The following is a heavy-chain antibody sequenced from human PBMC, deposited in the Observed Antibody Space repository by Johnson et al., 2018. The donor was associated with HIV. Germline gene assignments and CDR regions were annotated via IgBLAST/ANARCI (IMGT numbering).Heavy chain of an antibody. D-gene: IGHD3-10*01. CDR3: ARDPGFDDAFDI. Sequence: VQLVESGGGVVQPGGSLRLSCAASGFSVSSNYMSWVRQAPGKGLEWVSVIYSGGSTYYADSVKGRFTISRDNSKNSLYLQMNSLRAEDTSVYYCARDPGFDDAFDIWGQGTMVTVSS. CDR1: GFSVSSNY. J-gene: IGHJ3*02. V-gene: IGHV3-66*01. CDR2: IYSGGST.